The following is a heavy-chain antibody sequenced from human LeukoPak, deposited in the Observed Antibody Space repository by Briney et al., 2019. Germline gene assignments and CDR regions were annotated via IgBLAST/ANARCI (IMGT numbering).Heavy chain of an antibody. CDR2: ISGSGGST. CDR1: GFTFSSYA. J-gene: IGHJ6*02. Sequence: PGGSLRLSCAASGFTFSSYAMSWVRQAPGKGLEWVSAISGSGGSTYYADSVKGRFTISRDNSKNTLYLQMNSLKTEDTAVYYCTTRPYGSGSYGMDVWGQGTTVTVSS. CDR3: TTRPYGSGSYGMDV. V-gene: IGHV3-23*01. D-gene: IGHD3-10*01.